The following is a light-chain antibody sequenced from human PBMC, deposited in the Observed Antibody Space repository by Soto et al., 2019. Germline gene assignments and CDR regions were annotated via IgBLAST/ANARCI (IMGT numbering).Light chain of an antibody. J-gene: IGKJ1*01. Sequence: EIVLTQSPVTLSFSPWQRATLSCRASQSVSSGNLAWYQQKPGQAPRLLTYGASSRATGIPDRFSGSGSGTDFTLTISRLEPEDFAVYHCQQYGRSPSTFGQGTKVDIK. CDR2: GAS. CDR1: QSVSSGN. V-gene: IGKV3-20*01. CDR3: QQYGRSPST.